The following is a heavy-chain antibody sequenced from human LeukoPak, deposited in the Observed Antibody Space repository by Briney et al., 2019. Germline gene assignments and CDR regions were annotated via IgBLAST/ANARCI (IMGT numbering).Heavy chain of an antibody. J-gene: IGHJ6*02. CDR2: IKSKTDGGTT. Sequence: PGGSLRLSCAASGFTFSSYAMSWVRQAPGKGLEWVGRIKSKTDGGTTDYAAPVKGRFTISRDDSKNTLYLQMNSLKTEDTAVYYCTTDVDWGYYGMDVWGQGTTVTVSS. D-gene: IGHD3-16*01. CDR1: GFTFSSYA. V-gene: IGHV3-15*01. CDR3: TTDVDWGYYGMDV.